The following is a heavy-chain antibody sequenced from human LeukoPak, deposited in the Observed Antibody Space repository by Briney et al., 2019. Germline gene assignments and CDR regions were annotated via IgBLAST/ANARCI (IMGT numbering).Heavy chain of an antibody. CDR1: GFTFSSYS. CDR3: ARDGEMGLHYFDY. J-gene: IGHJ4*02. D-gene: IGHD5-24*01. V-gene: IGHV3-21*01. CDR2: ISSSSSYI. Sequence: GGSLRLSCAASGFTFSSYSMNWVRQAPGKGLEWVSSISSSSSYIYYADSVKGRFTISRDNAKNSLYLQMNSLRAEDTAVYYCARDGEMGLHYFDYWGQGTLVTVSS.